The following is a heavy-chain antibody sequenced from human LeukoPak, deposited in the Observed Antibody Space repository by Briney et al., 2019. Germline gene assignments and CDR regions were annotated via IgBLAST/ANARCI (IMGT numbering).Heavy chain of an antibody. D-gene: IGHD6-19*01. CDR2: IYYSGTT. CDR1: GGSISSSFYY. CDR3: ARARPGIAVTGTGPYFDY. Sequence: PSETLSLTCTVSGGSISSSFYYWGWIRQSPGKGLEWIGSIYYSGTTYYNLSLKSRVTISVDTSKNQFSLKLTSVTAADTAVYYCARARPGIAVTGTGPYFDYWGQGTLVTVSS. J-gene: IGHJ4*02. V-gene: IGHV4-39*01.